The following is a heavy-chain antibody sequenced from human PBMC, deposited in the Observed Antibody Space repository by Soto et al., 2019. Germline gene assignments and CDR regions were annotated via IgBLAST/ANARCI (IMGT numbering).Heavy chain of an antibody. V-gene: IGHV3-30*18. CDR2: VTHDGSLY. CDR1: GFTFSSCA. J-gene: IGHJ4*02. Sequence: QVQLVESGGGVVQPGRSLRLSCVASGFTFSSCAMHWVRQVPGKGLEWLAVVTHDGSLYPYADSVKGRFSISRDNSRKTLYLQMNSLRPKDTAVYYCVKDRSDTWSFDYWGQGTLVTVSS. D-gene: IGHD2-8*02. CDR3: VKDRSDTWSFDY.